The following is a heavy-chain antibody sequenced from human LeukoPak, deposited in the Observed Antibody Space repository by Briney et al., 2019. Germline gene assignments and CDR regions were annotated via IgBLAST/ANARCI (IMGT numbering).Heavy chain of an antibody. CDR2: TYSGDNT. Sequence: GGSLRLSCTASGFTVSTNYMSWVRQAPGKGLEWVSLTYSGDNTYCADSVNGRFTISRDNSKNTLYLQMNSLRAEDTAVYYCGGITRYYFDYWGQGTLVTVSS. CDR1: GFTVSTNY. CDR3: GGITRYYFDY. D-gene: IGHD4-23*01. J-gene: IGHJ4*02. V-gene: IGHV3-66*01.